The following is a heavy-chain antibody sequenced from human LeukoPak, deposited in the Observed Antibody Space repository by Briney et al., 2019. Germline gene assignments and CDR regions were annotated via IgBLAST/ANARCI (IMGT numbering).Heavy chain of an antibody. CDR3: ARERPEIDY. J-gene: IGHJ4*02. CDR1: GFTFSSYE. V-gene: IGHV3-48*03. CDR2: ISSSGSTI. Sequence: GGSLRLSCAASGFTFSSYEMNWVRQAPGKGLEWVSYISSSGSTIYYADSVKGRFTISRDNAKNSLYLQMNSLRAEDTAVYYCARERPEIDYWGQGTLVTVSS.